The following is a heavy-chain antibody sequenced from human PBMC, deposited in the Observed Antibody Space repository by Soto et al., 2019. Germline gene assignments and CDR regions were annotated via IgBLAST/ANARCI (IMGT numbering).Heavy chain of an antibody. D-gene: IGHD5-12*01. CDR3: ARGQEGIVATH. V-gene: IGHV4-34*01. CDR1: GGSLTGYY. CDR2: VKDGGST. J-gene: IGHJ4*02. Sequence: QVQLQQWGAGLLKPSETLSLTCTVNGGSLTGYYWSWIRQPPGKGLEWIGEVKDGGSTNYSPSLRGRFYRSADTSKNHFSRRLNSVTAADTAVYFCARGQEGIVATHWDQGALVTVSS.